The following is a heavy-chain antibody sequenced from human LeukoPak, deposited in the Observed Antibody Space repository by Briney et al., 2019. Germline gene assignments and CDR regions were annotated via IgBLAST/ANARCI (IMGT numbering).Heavy chain of an antibody. Sequence: SETLSLTCTVSGGSISSGGYYWSWIRQHPGTGLEWIGYICYSGSTYYNPSLKSRVTISVDTSKNQFSLKLSSVTAADTAVYYCARDQKAYYDFWSGYPPPTGWFDPWGQGTLVTVSS. V-gene: IGHV4-31*03. CDR2: ICYSGST. J-gene: IGHJ5*02. D-gene: IGHD3-3*01. CDR3: ARDQKAYYDFWSGYPPPTGWFDP. CDR1: GGSISSGGYY.